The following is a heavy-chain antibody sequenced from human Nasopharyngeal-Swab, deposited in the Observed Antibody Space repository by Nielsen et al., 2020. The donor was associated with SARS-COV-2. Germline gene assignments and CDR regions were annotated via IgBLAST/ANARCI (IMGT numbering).Heavy chain of an antibody. J-gene: IGHJ5*02. CDR1: GGSISSSSYY. Sequence: SETLSLTCTVSGGSISSSSYYWGWIRQPPGKGLEWIGSIYYSGSTYYNPSLKSRDTISVDTSKNQFSLKLSSVTAADTAVYYCARGSLYDFRSGGGNWFDPWGQGTLVTVSS. CDR2: IYYSGST. CDR3: ARGSLYDFRSGGGNWFDP. V-gene: IGHV4-39*07. D-gene: IGHD3/OR15-3a*01.